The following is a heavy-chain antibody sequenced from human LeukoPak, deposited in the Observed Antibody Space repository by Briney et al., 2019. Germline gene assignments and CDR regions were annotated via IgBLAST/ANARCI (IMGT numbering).Heavy chain of an antibody. Sequence: LRASVKVSCKASGYTFTSYGISWVRQAPGQGLEWIGWINPNSGGTNYAQKLQGRVTMTTDTSTSTAYMELRSLRSDDTAVYYCARDRKKGNNWFDPWGQGTLVTVSS. CDR2: INPNSGGT. CDR3: ARDRKKGNNWFDP. CDR1: GYTFTSYG. V-gene: IGHV1-18*01. J-gene: IGHJ5*02.